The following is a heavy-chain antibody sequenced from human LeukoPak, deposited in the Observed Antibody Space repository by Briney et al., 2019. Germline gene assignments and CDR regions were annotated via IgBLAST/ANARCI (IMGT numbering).Heavy chain of an antibody. Sequence: GGSLRLCCAASGFTFDDYAMHWVRQAPGKGLEWVSGISWNSGSIGYADSVKGRFTISRDNAKNSLYLQMNSLRAEDTALYYCAKDPSYSSSSHFDYWGQGTLVTVSS. CDR3: AKDPSYSSSSHFDY. CDR1: GFTFDDYA. J-gene: IGHJ4*02. V-gene: IGHV3-9*01. D-gene: IGHD6-6*01. CDR2: ISWNSGSI.